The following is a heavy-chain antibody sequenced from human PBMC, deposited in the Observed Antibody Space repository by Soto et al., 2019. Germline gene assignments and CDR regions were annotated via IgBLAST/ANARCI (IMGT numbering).Heavy chain of an antibody. CDR2: ISSSGSTI. J-gene: IGHJ6*02. Sequence: RLSCAASGYTFSHYWMHWVRQAPGKGLVWVSYISSSGSTIYYADSVKGRFTISRDNAKNSLYLQMNSLRAEDTAVYYCARFVAYDFWSGSQMDVWGQGTTVTVSS. V-gene: IGHV3-11*04. D-gene: IGHD3-3*01. CDR3: ARFVAYDFWSGSQMDV. CDR1: GYTFSHYW.